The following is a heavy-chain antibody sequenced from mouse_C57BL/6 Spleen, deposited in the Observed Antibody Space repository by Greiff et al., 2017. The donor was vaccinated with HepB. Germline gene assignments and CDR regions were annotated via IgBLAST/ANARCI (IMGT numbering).Heavy chain of an antibody. J-gene: IGHJ2*01. D-gene: IGHD2-5*01. Sequence: EVKLVESEGGLVQPGSSMKLSCTASGFTFSDYYMAWVRQVPEKGLEWVANINYDGSSTYYLDSLKSRFIISRDNAKNILYLQMSSLKSEDTATYYCARGVDSNYPFDYWGQGTTLTVSS. CDR2: INYDGSST. CDR1: GFTFSDYY. CDR3: ARGVDSNYPFDY. V-gene: IGHV5-16*01.